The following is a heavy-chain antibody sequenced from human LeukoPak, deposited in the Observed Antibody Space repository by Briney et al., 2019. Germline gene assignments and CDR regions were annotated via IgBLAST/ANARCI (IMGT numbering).Heavy chain of an antibody. CDR2: PSATGGSA. V-gene: IGHV3-23*01. D-gene: IGHD1-26*01. CDR1: GFIFDNFG. J-gene: IGHJ4*02. Sequence: PGGSLRLSCAASGFIFDNFGMSWVRQAPGKGLEWVSAPSATGGSAYYAASAQGRFTTSRDNSKNILYLEMNSLRVDDTAVYYCAKDTAPLGATKEFDHWGQGTLVTVSS. CDR3: AKDTAPLGATKEFDH.